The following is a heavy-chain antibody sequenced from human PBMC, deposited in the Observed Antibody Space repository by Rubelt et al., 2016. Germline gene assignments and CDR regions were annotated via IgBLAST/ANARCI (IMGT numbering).Heavy chain of an antibody. CDR2: IHHSGST. Sequence: QLQQWGAGLLKPSETLSLTCAVYGGSFSGYYWSWICQPPGKGLEWIGEIHHSGSTNYNPSLKSRVTISVDTSKNQFSLKLSSVTAADTAVYYCATQTGHWPFDYWGQGTLVTVSS. J-gene: IGHJ4*02. V-gene: IGHV4-34*01. D-gene: IGHD1-1*01. CDR3: ATQTGHWPFDY. CDR1: GGSFSGYY.